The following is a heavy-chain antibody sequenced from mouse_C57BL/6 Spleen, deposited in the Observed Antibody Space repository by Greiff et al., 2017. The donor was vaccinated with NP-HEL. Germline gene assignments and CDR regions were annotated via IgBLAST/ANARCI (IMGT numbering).Heavy chain of an antibody. CDR3: TRAVDSSGLYFDY. Sequence: VQLQQSGAELVRPGASVTLSCKASGYTFTDYEMHWVKQTPVHGLEWIGAIDPETGGTAYNQKFKGKAILTADKSSSTAYMELRSLTSEDSAVYYCTRAVDSSGLYFDYWGQSTTLTVSS. J-gene: IGHJ2*01. V-gene: IGHV1-15*01. CDR2: IDPETGGT. CDR1: GYTFTDYE. D-gene: IGHD3-2*02.